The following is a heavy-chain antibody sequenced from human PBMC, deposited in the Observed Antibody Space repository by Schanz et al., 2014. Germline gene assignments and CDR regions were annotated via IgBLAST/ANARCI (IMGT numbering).Heavy chain of an antibody. V-gene: IGHV4-59*12. CDR2: INQRGST. J-gene: IGHJ4*02. CDR3: ASWSGTRYFDY. CDR1: GGSISSYY. Sequence: QVQLQESGPGLVKPSETLSLTCTVSGGSISSYYWSWIRQPPGKGLEWIGKINQRGSTNYNPSLKIRITISRDTSKTQFSLKLPSVTAADTAVYYCASWSGTRYFDYWSQGTLVTVSS. D-gene: IGHD1-7*01.